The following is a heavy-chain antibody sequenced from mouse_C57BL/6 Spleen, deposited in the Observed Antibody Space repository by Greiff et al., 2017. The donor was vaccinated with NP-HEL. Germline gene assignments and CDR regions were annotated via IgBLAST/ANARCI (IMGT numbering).Heavy chain of an antibody. D-gene: IGHD2-3*01. J-gene: IGHJ2*01. CDR1: GYTFTDYY. Sequence: VQLQQSGAELVRPGASVKLSCKASGYTFTDYYINWVKQRPGQGLEWIARIYPGSGNTYYNEKFTGQATLTAEKSSSTAYMPLSSLTSADSAVYFCARSSYNGYLNDWGQGTTLTVSS. CDR2: IYPGSGNT. CDR3: ARSSYNGYLND. V-gene: IGHV1-76*01.